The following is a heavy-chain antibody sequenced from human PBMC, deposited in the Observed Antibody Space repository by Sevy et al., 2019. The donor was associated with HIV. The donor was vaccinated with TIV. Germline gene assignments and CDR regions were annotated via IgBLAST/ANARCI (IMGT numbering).Heavy chain of an antibody. CDR3: ASTRDYYESNGYYFDF. D-gene: IGHD3-22*01. V-gene: IGHV1-24*01. J-gene: IGHJ4*02. CDR1: GSTPTQLS. Sequence: ASVKVSCKVSGSTPTQLSMHWVRQAPGIGLEWMVTFDPEDGKTLYAQKFQGRVTMTEDTSTHTAYMELSSLTSEDTAIYYCASTRDYYESNGYYFDFWGQGTLVTVSS. CDR2: FDPEDGKT.